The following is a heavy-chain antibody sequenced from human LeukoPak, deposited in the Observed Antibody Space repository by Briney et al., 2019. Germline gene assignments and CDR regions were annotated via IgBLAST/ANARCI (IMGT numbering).Heavy chain of an antibody. V-gene: IGHV3-48*03. CDR1: GFTFRKYE. J-gene: IGHJ3*02. CDR3: AREDYDILTGYPNDAFDI. Sequence: PGGSLRLSYAASGFTFRKYEMNWVRQAPGKGLEWLSYISGSGSTKYYADSVKGRFTISRDNAKNSLYLQMNSLRAEDTAVYYCAREDYDILTGYPNDAFDIWGQGTMVTVSS. CDR2: ISGSGSTK. D-gene: IGHD3-9*01.